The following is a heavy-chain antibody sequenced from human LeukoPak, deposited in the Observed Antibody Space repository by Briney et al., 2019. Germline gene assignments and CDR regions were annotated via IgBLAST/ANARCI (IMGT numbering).Heavy chain of an antibody. CDR3: ARAVNIAAAGNFDY. CDR2: ISSSSSTI. D-gene: IGHD6-13*01. J-gene: IGHJ4*02. V-gene: IGHV3-48*04. CDR1: GFTFSSYS. Sequence: GGSLRLSCAASGFTFSSYSMNWVRQAPGKGLEWVSYISSSSSTIYYADSVKGRFTISRDNAKNSLYLQMNSLRAEDTAVYYCARAVNIAAAGNFDYWGQGTLVTVSS.